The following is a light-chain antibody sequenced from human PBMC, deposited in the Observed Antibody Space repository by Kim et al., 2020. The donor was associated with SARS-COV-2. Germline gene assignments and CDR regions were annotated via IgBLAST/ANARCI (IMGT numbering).Light chain of an antibody. Sequence: VLTQSPGTLSLSPGERATLFCRASQSISSNSLAWYQQKPGQAPRLLIHGTSTRATGITDRFSGSGSGTDFTLTISRLDPGDFAVYYCQQYDDSLFTFGPGTKVDIK. J-gene: IGKJ3*01. CDR3: QQYDDSLFT. CDR1: QSISSNS. V-gene: IGKV3-20*01. CDR2: GTS.